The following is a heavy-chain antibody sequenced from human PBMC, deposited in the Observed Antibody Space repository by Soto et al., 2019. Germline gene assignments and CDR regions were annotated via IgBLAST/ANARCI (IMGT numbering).Heavy chain of an antibody. D-gene: IGHD6-19*01. CDR3: ARGLRPLIAVAGTDYFDY. CDR1: GYTFTSYY. V-gene: IGHV1-2*02. J-gene: IGHJ4*02. Sequence: QVQLVQSGAEVKKPGASVKVSCKASGYTFTSYYMHWVRQAPGQGLEWMGIINPNSGGTNYAQKFQGRVTMTRDTSISTAYMELSRLRSDDTAVYYCARGLRPLIAVAGTDYFDYWGQGTLVTVSS. CDR2: INPNSGGT.